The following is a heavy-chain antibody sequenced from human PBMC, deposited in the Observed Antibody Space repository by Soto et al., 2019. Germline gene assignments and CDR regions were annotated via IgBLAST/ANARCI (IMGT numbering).Heavy chain of an antibody. CDR2: IYYSGST. V-gene: IGHV4-59*01. CDR3: ARRWGWTCDF. D-gene: IGHD2-21*01. Sequence: QVQLQESGPGLVKPSETLSLTCTVSGGSISSYYWSWLRQPPGKGLEWIGYIYYSGSTNYNPSLKSRVTISVDTSKNQFSLKLTSVTAADTAVYYCARRWGWTCDFWGQGTLVTVSS. J-gene: IGHJ4*02. CDR1: GGSISSYY.